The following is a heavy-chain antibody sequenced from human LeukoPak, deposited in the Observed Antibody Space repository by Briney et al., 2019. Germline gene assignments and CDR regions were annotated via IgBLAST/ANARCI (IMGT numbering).Heavy chain of an antibody. CDR2: TYYRGTA. V-gene: IGHV4-39*07. Sequence: SDTLSLTCTVSGASISSTSYYWGWIRQPPGKGLEWIGSTYYRGTAYYNPSLKSRVTISVDTSKNQFSLKLSSVTAADTAVYYCARMDYYDSSGYQDYWGQGTLVTVSS. CDR1: GASISSTSYY. D-gene: IGHD3-22*01. CDR3: ARMDYYDSSGYQDY. J-gene: IGHJ4*02.